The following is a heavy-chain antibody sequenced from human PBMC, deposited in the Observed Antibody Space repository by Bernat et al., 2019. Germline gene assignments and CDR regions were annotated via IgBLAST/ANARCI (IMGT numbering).Heavy chain of an antibody. CDR3: ARLGSSSSGRGFDY. D-gene: IGHD3-22*01. J-gene: IGHJ4*02. CDR1: GGSISSSNYY. V-gene: IGHV4-39*01. CDR2: IYYSGTT. Sequence: QLQLYESGPGLVKPSETLSLTCAVSGGSISSSNYYWGWIRQPPGKGLEWIGNIYYSGTTYYHPSPKSRVTISVATSNNQFSLRLRSVTAAATAVYYCARLGSSSSGRGFDYWGQGTLVTVSS.